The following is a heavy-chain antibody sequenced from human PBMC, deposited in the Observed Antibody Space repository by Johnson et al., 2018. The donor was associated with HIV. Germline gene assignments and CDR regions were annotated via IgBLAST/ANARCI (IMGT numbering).Heavy chain of an antibody. J-gene: IGHJ3*02. D-gene: IGHD3-10*01. V-gene: IGHV3-49*04. CDR2: IRSKAYGGTT. CDR1: GFTFSSYA. CDR3: AKDINLHPGAFDI. Sequence: QLVESGGGLVQPGGSLRLSCAASGFTFSSYAMSWVRQAPGKGLEWVGFIRSKAYGGTTEYAASVKGRFTISRDDSKSIAYLQMNSLKTEDTAVYYCAKDINLHPGAFDIWGQGTMVTVSS.